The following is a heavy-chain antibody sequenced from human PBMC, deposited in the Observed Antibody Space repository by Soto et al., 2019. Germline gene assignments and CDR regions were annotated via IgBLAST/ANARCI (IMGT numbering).Heavy chain of an antibody. D-gene: IGHD1-26*01. CDR1: GFTFSSYA. CDR2: ISYDGSNK. J-gene: IGHJ6*02. CDR3: ARQGQGEVGGMDV. Sequence: GGSLRLSCAASGFTFSSYAMHWVRQAPGKGLEWVAVISYDGSNKYYADSVKGRSTISRDNSKNTLYLQMNSLRAEDTAVYYCARQGQGEVGGMDVWGQGTTVTVSS. V-gene: IGHV3-30-3*01.